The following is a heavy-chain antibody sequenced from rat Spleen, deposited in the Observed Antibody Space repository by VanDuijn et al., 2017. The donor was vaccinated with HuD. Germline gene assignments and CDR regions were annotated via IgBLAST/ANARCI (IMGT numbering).Heavy chain of an antibody. CDR2: ILYDDNNI. Sequence: EVQLVESGGGLVQPGRSLKLSCAGSGFTFSAYAMAWVRQAPKKGLEWVATILYDDNNIYYRDSVKGRFTISRDNAKSTLYLQMDSLRSEDTATYYCARHPQLGAYWYFDFWGPGTMVTVSS. CDR3: ARHPQLGAYWYFDF. V-gene: IGHV5-17*01. J-gene: IGHJ1*01. CDR1: GFTFSAYA. D-gene: IGHD5-1*01.